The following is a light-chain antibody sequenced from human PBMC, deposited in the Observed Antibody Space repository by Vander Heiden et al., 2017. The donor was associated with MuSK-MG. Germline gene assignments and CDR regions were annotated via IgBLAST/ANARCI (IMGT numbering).Light chain of an antibody. CDR2: AAS. Sequence: DIVLTQSPGSLSLSPGERATLSCRASQTVYKNSLAWYQQKPGQPPRLLMYAASTSATGIPDRFSGSGSGTDFSLTISRLEPGDFAVYYCQQYEMSPETFGQGTKVEI. CDR1: QTVYKNS. J-gene: IGKJ1*01. CDR3: QQYEMSPET. V-gene: IGKV3-20*01.